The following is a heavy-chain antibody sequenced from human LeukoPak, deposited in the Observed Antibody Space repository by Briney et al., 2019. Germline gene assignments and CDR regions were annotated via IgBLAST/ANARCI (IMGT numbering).Heavy chain of an antibody. V-gene: IGHV3-74*01. D-gene: IGHD3-10*01. CDR2: IHSDGSST. CDR3: ARHNYGYDY. CDR1: GFTFRSYW. Sequence: GGSLRLSCAASGFTFRSYWMHWVRQAPGKGLVWVSHIHSDGSSTSYADSVQGRFTISRDNAKNTLYLQMNSLRAKDTAVYYCARHNYGYDYWGQGTLVTVSS. J-gene: IGHJ4*02.